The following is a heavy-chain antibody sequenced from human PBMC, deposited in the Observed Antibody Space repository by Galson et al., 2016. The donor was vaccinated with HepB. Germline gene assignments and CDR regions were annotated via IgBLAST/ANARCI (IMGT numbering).Heavy chain of an antibody. CDR1: GGTFNGYY. CDR2: INHSGNT. J-gene: IGHJ4*02. D-gene: IGHD3-3*01. Sequence: ETLSLTCAVFGGTFNGYYWTWIRQSPGKGLEWIGEINHSGNTNYNPSLKCRVNLSVDMSKKQFTLQLTSVTAADRAIYYCARGTYYDSATRFDSWGQGTPVTVAS. CDR3: ARGTYYDSATRFDS. V-gene: IGHV4-34*01.